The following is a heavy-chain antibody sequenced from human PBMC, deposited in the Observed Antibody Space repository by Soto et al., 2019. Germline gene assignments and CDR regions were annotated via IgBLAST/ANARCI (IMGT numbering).Heavy chain of an antibody. CDR1: GGSVSSGSYY. J-gene: IGHJ4*02. CDR2: IYYSGRT. CDR3: ARDGGYPDY. D-gene: IGHD3-16*01. V-gene: IGHV4-61*01. Sequence: PSETLSLTCTVSGGSVSSGSYYWSWIRQPPGKGLEWIGYIYYSGRTNYNPSLKSRVTISVDTSKNQFSLKLSSVTAADTAVYYRARDGGYPDYWGQGTLVTVSS.